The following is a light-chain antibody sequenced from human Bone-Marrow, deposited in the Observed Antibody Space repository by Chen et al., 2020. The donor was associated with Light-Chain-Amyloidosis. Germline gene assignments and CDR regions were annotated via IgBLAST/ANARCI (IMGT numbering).Light chain of an antibody. CDR2: EGT. Sequence: QSALTQPASVSGSPGQSITIPCTGTSSDVGGYNYVSWYQQHPGKAPKLMIYEGTNRPSGISIRFSGSKSGNTASLTISGLQAEDEADYYCSSFTITNTWIFGGGTKLTVL. CDR3: SSFTITNTWI. CDR1: SSDVGGYNY. J-gene: IGLJ2*01. V-gene: IGLV2-14*01.